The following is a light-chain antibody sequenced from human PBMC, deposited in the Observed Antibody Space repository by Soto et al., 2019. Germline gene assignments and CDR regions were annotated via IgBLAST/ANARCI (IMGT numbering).Light chain of an antibody. CDR1: QSVRSSY. J-gene: IGKJ1*01. CDR3: QQYGTSSWT. CDR2: GAS. V-gene: IGKV3-20*01. Sequence: EIVLTQSPGTLSLSPGERATLSCRASQSVRSSYLAWYQQKPGQAPRLLIYGASTRATGIPDRFSGSGSGTDFTLTISGLEPEDFAVYYCQQYGTSSWTFGQGTKVEIK.